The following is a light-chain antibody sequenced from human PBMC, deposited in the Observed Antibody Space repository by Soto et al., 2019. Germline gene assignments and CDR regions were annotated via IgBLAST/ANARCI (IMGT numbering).Light chain of an antibody. CDR2: DVS. V-gene: IGLV2-14*03. CDR1: SIDIGGYNY. Sequence: QSALTQHASVSGSPGQSITISCTGTSIDIGGYNYISWYQQLPGKVPKLIIYDVSNRPSGVSDRFSGSKSGNAASLTISGLQAEDEADYYCSSYTSTSTLYVFGSGTKLTVL. J-gene: IGLJ1*01. CDR3: SSYTSTSTLYV.